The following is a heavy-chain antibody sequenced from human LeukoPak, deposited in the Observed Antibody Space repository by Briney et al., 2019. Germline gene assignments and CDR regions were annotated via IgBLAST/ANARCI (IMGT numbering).Heavy chain of an antibody. CDR3: ARAITMVTEGAFDI. D-gene: IGHD3-10*01. CDR2: ISYDGSNK. Sequence: PGRSLRLSCAASGFTFSRYAMHWVRQAPGKGPEWVAVISYDGSNKYYADSVKGRFTISRDNSKNTLSLQMNSLTTEDTAVYYCARAITMVTEGAFDIWGQGTMVTVSS. CDR1: GFTFSRYA. V-gene: IGHV3-30-3*01. J-gene: IGHJ3*02.